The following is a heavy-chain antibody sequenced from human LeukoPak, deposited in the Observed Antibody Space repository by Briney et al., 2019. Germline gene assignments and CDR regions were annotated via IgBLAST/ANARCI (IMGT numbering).Heavy chain of an antibody. V-gene: IGHV7-4-1*02. J-gene: IGHJ6*03. CDR3: ARDSWYSSSWYPPNYYYYMDV. CDR1: GYTFTSYA. Sequence: ASVKVSCKASGYTFTSYAMNWVRQAPGQGLEWMGWINTNTGNPTYAQGFTGRFVFSLDTSVSTAYLQISSLKAEDTAVYYCARDSWYSSSWYPPNYYYYMDVWGKGTTVTVSS. CDR2: INTNTGNP. D-gene: IGHD6-13*01.